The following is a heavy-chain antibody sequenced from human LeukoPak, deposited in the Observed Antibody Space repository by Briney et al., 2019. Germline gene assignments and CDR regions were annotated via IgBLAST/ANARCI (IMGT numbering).Heavy chain of an antibody. J-gene: IGHJ4*02. V-gene: IGHV4-39*07. CDR1: GGSISSSSYY. D-gene: IGHD5-12*01. CDR3: AGAGGYSGYDITEFDY. Sequence: PSETLSLTCTVSGGSISSSSYYWGWIRQPPGKGLEWIGSIYYSGSTYHNPSLKSRVTISVDTSENQFSLKLSSVTAADTAVYYCAGAGGYSGYDITEFDYWGQGTLVTVSS. CDR2: IYYSGST.